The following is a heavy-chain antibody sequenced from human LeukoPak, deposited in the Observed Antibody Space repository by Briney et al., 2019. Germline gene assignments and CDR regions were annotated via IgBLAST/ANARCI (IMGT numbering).Heavy chain of an antibody. CDR2: ISSEGHKI. V-gene: IGHV3-30*18. J-gene: IGHJ2*01. Sequence: PGGSLRLSCAASGFTFRDYGIHWVRQAPGKGLEWVALISSEGHKIHYGDSVKGRFTISRDNSKNMVYLQMNSLSLEDTALYYCAKELYYYDTSRYFDIWGRGTLVTVPS. D-gene: IGHD3-22*01. CDR3: AKELYYYDTSRYFDI. CDR1: GFTFRDYG.